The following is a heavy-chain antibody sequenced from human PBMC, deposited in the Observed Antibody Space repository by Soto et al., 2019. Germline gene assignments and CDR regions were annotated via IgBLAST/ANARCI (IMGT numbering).Heavy chain of an antibody. J-gene: IGHJ4*02. V-gene: IGHV3-66*01. CDR3: ARVWRSSGWYFDY. D-gene: IGHD6-19*01. CDR2: IYSGGST. CDR1: GFTVSSNY. Sequence: EVQLVESGGGLVQPGGSLRLSCAASGFTVSSNYMSWVRQAPGKGLEWVSGIYSGGSTYYADSVKGRFTISRDNSKNTLYLQMNSLRAEDTAVYYCARVWRSSGWYFDYWGQGTLVTVSS.